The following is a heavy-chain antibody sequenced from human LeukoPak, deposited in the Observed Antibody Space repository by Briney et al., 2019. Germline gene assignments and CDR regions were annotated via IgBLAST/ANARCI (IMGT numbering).Heavy chain of an antibody. Sequence: ASVKVSCKASGYTFTGYYMHWVRQAPGQGLEWMGRINPNSGGTNYAQKFQGRVTMTRDTSISTAYMELSRLRSDDTAVYYCARSLFCVVVPAATPGNWGQGTLVTVSS. V-gene: IGHV1-2*06. CDR2: INPNSGGT. CDR3: ARSLFCVVVPAATPGN. D-gene: IGHD2-2*01. CDR1: GYTFTGYY. J-gene: IGHJ4*02.